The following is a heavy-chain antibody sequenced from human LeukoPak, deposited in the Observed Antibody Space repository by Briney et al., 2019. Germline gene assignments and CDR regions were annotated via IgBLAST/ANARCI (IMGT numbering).Heavy chain of an antibody. J-gene: IGHJ5*02. CDR3: ARGNLGYCSGGSCLTFDP. CDR1: GFTFSSYS. CDR2: ISSSSSYI. Sequence: GGSLRLSCAASGFTFSSYSMNWVRQAPGKGLEWVSSISSSSSYIYYADSVKGRFTISRDNAKNSLYLQMNSLRAEDTAVYYCARGNLGYCSGGSCLTFDPWGQETLVTVSS. V-gene: IGHV3-21*01. D-gene: IGHD2-15*01.